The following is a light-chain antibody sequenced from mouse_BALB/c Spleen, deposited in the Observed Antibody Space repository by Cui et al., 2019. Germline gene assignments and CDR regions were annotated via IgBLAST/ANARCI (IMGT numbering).Light chain of an antibody. CDR3: QQWNYPSWT. V-gene: IGKV4-86*01. CDR1: SSVSY. Sequence: EIVLTQSPAITAASLGQKVTITCSASSSVSYMHWSQQKSATTPKPRIYEITKMGSGVPARFSGSGSGTSYSLTISGMEAENAAIYYCQQWNYPSWTFGGGTKLEIK. CDR2: EIT. J-gene: IGKJ1*01.